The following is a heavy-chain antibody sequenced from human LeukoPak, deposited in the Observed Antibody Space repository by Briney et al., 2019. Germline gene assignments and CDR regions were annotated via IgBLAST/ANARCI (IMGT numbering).Heavy chain of an antibody. V-gene: IGHV4-4*07. D-gene: IGHD1-1*01. CDR3: ARVRNWNDGVTYYYYMDV. CDR1: GGSISSYY. CDR2: IYTSGST. Sequence: SETLSLTCTVSGGSISSYYWSWIRQPAGKGLEWIGRIYTSGSTDYNPSLKSRLTMSVDTSKNQFSLKLSSVTAADTAVYYCARVRNWNDGVTYYYYMDVWGKGTTVTVSS. J-gene: IGHJ6*03.